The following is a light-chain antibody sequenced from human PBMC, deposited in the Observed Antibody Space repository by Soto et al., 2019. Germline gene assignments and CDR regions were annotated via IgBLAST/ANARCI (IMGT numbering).Light chain of an antibody. V-gene: IGLV2-14*01. CDR2: EVS. J-gene: IGLJ2*01. CDR3: SSYTSSSTLV. Sequence: QSALTQPASVSGSPGQSITMSCTGTSSDVGGYKYVSWYQQYPGKAPKLIIFEVSNRPSGVSNRFSGSKSGNTASLTISGLRAEDEADYYCSSYTSSSTLVFGGGTKLTVL. CDR1: SSDVGGYKY.